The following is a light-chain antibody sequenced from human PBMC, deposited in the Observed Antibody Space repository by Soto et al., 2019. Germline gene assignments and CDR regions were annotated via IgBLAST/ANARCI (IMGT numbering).Light chain of an antibody. CDR1: QMVLHSNGYNY. J-gene: IGKJ1*01. CDR2: LGS. CDR3: MQALQALLT. V-gene: IGKV2-28*01. Sequence: IVVSQSPLSLPVTPGERACSSWVSTQMVLHSNGYNYLDWYLQKPGQSPQLLIYLGSNRASGVPDRFSGSGSGTDFALKISRVEAEDVGLYYCMQALQALLTFGQGTKVDIK.